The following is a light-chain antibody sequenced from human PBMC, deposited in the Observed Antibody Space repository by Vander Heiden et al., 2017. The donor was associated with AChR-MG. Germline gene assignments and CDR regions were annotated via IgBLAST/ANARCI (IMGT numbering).Light chain of an antibody. Sequence: QSALTQPASVSGSPGQSLTISCTGTSSDVGGYNFVSWYQQHPGKAPKFMIYDVSNRPSGVSNRFSGSKSGNMASLTISGLQAEDEADYYCSSYTSSSTYVFGSGTKVTVL. CDR1: SSDVGGYNF. CDR2: DVS. J-gene: IGLJ1*01. CDR3: SSYTSSSTYV. V-gene: IGLV2-14*03.